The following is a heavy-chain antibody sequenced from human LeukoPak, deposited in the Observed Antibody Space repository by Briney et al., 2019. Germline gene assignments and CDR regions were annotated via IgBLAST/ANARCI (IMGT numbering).Heavy chain of an antibody. Sequence: PGGSLRLSCAASGFTFSSYAMHWVRQAPGKGLEWVAVISYDGSNKYYADSVKGRFTISRDNSKNTLYLQMSSLRAEDTAVYYCARDGDPYSGSPRYHAFDIWGQGTMVTVSS. D-gene: IGHD1-26*01. CDR3: ARDGDPYSGSPRYHAFDI. J-gene: IGHJ3*02. CDR1: GFTFSSYA. CDR2: ISYDGSNK. V-gene: IGHV3-30-3*01.